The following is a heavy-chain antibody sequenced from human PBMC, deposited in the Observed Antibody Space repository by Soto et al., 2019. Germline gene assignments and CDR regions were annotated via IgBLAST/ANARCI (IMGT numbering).Heavy chain of an antibody. J-gene: IGHJ4*02. CDR1: GDSIKHYY. Sequence: QVQLQESGPGLVKPSETLSLTCTVSGDSIKHYYWNWIRQPPGKGLEWLGYIYYSGATNYNPSLKSRVTISKNQFSLKLTSVTAADTAVYYCVRGETKAHFDSWGQGILVTVSS. CDR2: IYYSGAT. V-gene: IGHV4-59*01. CDR3: VRGETKAHFDS. D-gene: IGHD3-16*01.